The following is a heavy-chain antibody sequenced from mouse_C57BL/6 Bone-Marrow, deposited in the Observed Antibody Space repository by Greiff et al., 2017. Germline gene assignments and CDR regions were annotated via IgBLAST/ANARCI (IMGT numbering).Heavy chain of an antibody. Sequence: EVKRVESGGGLVKPGGSLKLSCAASGFTFSSYAMSWVRQTPEKRLEWVATISDGGSYTYYPDNVKGRFTISRDNAKNNLYLQMSHLKSEDTAMYYCARDLPGLYYYAMDYWGQGTSVTVSS. CDR3: ARDLPGLYYYAMDY. J-gene: IGHJ4*01. D-gene: IGHD1-1*01. CDR2: ISDGGSYT. CDR1: GFTFSSYA. V-gene: IGHV5-4*01.